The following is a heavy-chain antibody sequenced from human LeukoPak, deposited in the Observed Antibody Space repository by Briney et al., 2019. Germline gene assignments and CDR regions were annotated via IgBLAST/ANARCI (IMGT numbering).Heavy chain of an antibody. V-gene: IGHV1-46*03. D-gene: IGHD3-10*01. CDR3: ARGSGSYYDLDAFDI. J-gene: IGHJ3*02. CDR2: INPSGGST. CDR1: GYTFTSYY. Sequence: ASVKVSCKASGYTFTSYYMHWVRQAPGQGLEWMGIINPSGGSTSYAQKFQGRVTMTRDTSTSTVYMELSSLRSEDTAVYYCARGSGSYYDLDAFDIWGQGTMVTVSS.